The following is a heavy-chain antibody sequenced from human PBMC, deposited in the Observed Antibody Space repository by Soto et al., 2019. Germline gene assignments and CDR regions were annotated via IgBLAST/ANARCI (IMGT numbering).Heavy chain of an antibody. D-gene: IGHD2-2*01. J-gene: IGHJ6*02. CDR3: AIGYCSSTSCHSYYYGMDV. CDR1: GGSISRYY. CDR2: IYTSGST. Sequence: SETLSLTCTVSGGSISRYYWSWIRQPAGKGLEWIGRIYTSGSTNYNPSLKSRVTMSVDTSKNQFSLKLSSVTAADTAVYYCAIGYCSSTSCHSYYYGMDVWGQGTTVTVSS. V-gene: IGHV4-4*07.